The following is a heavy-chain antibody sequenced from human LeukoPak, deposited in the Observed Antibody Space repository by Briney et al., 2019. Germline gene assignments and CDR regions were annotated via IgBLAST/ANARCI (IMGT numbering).Heavy chain of an antibody. V-gene: IGHV3-7*01. CDR3: AKDGGLWVSAHWGDS. CDR1: GFTFSNLW. D-gene: IGHD7-27*01. CDR2: IKQDGSEK. J-gene: IGHJ4*02. Sequence: GGSLRLSCAASGFTFSNLWMSWVRQAPGKGLEWVANIKQDGSEKDYVDSVKGRFTISRDNAKSSLYLQMNSLRAEDTAVYYCAKDGGLWVSAHWGDSWGRGTLVTVSS.